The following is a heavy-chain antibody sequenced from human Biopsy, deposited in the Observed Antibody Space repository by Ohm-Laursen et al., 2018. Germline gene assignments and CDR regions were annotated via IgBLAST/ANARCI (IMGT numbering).Heavy chain of an antibody. J-gene: IGHJ2*01. CDR1: GDSVTKYY. V-gene: IGHV4-59*02. CDR3: ARDRGYYSDRTVPGYCDL. Sequence: GTLSLTCTVSGDSVTKYYWSWIRQPPGKGLEWIGYVYYTGSTDYNPSLQSRVTISVDTSKNHFSLRLRSVTPADTAIYYCARDRGYYSDRTVPGYCDLWGRGTLVTVSS. CDR2: VYYTGST. D-gene: IGHD3-22*01.